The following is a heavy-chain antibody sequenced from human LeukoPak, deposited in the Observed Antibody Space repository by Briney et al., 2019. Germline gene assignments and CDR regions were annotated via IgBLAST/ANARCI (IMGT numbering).Heavy chain of an antibody. CDR3: AGASSSGWYPYIDY. CDR2: IYYSGST. J-gene: IGHJ4*02. Sequence: SETLSLTCTVSGGSISTYDWSWIRQPPGKGLEWIGYIYYSGSTNYNPSLKSRVTISVDTSKNQFSLKLSSVTAADTAVYYCAGASSSGWYPYIDYWGQGTLVTVSS. V-gene: IGHV4-59*03. D-gene: IGHD6-19*01. CDR1: GGSISTYD.